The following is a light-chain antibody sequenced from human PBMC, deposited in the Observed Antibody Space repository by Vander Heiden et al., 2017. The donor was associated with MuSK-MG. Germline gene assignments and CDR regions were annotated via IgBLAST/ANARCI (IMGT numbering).Light chain of an antibody. CDR2: AAS. Sequence: DIQMTQSPSSLSASVGDRVTITCRASQSISSYLNWYQQKPWKAPKLLIYAASSLQSGVPSRFRGSGYGTDFTLTISSRQPEDFATYYCQQNDSNPPYTFGQGTKLEIK. CDR1: QSISSY. CDR3: QQNDSNPPYT. V-gene: IGKV1-39*01. J-gene: IGKJ2*01.